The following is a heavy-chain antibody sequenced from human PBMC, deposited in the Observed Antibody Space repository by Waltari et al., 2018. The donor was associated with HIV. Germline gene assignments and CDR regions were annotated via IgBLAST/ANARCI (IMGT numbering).Heavy chain of an antibody. V-gene: IGHV1-69*01. CDR2: LIPVFGKA. Sequence: QVQLVQSGAEVKKSGSSVKVTCKASGDTFKIYGISLVRQATGQGLEWMGGLIPVFGKADYAQKFQDRVALTADESTSTVHMELNSLRSDDTAVYYCARSKRPFCTGGSCYDFDYWGQGTLVTVSS. J-gene: IGHJ4*02. D-gene: IGHD2-15*01. CDR3: ARSKRPFCTGGSCYDFDY. CDR1: GDTFKIYG.